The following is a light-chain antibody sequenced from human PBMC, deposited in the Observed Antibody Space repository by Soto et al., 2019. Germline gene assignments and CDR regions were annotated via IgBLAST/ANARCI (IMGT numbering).Light chain of an antibody. V-gene: IGLV2-14*01. CDR1: SSNIGFYNY. CDR3: CSYTSSSTLYV. Sequence: QSVLTQPASVSGSPGQSITISCTGTSSNIGFYNYVSWYQQYPGKAPKVVIYEVNNRPSGVSNRFSGSKSGNTASLTISGLQADDEADYYCCSYTSSSTLYVFGTGTKLTVL. CDR2: EVN. J-gene: IGLJ1*01.